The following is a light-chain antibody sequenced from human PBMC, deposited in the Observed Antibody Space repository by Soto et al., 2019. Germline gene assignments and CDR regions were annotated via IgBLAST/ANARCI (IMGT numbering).Light chain of an antibody. V-gene: IGKV1-39*01. CDR3: QQSYVTPLT. CDR1: QTIDTF. Sequence: DIQMTQSPPSLSASVGDRVTITCRAGQTIDTFANWYQQKPGRAPKLLIFAASSLHSGVPSRFSGSGSGTDFTLTITSLQPEDFATYYCQQSYVTPLTFGGGTKVEIK. CDR2: AAS. J-gene: IGKJ4*01.